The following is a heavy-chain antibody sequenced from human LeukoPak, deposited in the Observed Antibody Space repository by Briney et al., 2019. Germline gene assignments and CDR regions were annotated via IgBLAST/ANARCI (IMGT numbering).Heavy chain of an antibody. CDR2: VHLDGRT. D-gene: IGHD3-3*01. J-gene: IGHJ4*02. CDR3: AREGGFYRPLDY. Sequence: SETLSLTCAVSGGSVTSTNWWTWVRPPPGKGLEWIGEVHLDGRTNYNPSLTGRLTLSVDLYENHISLKLTSVTAADTAVYYCAREGGFYRPLDYLGQGTLVTVSS. V-gene: IGHV4-4*02. CDR1: GGSVTSTNW.